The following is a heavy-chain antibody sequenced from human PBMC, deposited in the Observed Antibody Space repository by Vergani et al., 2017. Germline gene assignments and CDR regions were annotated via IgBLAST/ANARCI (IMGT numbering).Heavy chain of an antibody. D-gene: IGHD3-10*01. CDR2: INPNSGGT. J-gene: IGHJ5*02. V-gene: IGHV1-2*02. CDR1: GYTFTGYY. CDR3: ARELPRRPSGSGSDYKGGRFDP. Sequence: QVQLVQSGAEVKKPGASLKVSCKASGYTFTGYYMHWVRQAPGQGLEWMGWINPNSGGTNYAQKFQGRVTMTRDTAISTAYMELSRLRSDDTAVYYCARELPRRPSGSGSDYKGGRFDPWGQGTLVTVSS.